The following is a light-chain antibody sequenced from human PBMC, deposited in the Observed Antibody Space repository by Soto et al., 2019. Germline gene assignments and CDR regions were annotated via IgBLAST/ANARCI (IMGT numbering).Light chain of an antibody. Sequence: ESGLMQSPGTLSLSPGERATLSCRASQSVSSSYLAWYQQKPGQAPRLLIYGASSRATGIPDRFSGSGSGTDFTLTISRLEPEDFAVYYCQQYGSSTGYTFGQGTKLEIK. CDR2: GAS. CDR1: QSVSSSY. V-gene: IGKV3-20*01. J-gene: IGKJ2*01. CDR3: QQYGSSTGYT.